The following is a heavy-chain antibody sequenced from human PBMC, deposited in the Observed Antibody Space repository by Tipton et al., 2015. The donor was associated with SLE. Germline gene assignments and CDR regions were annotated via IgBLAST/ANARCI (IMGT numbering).Heavy chain of an antibody. CDR1: GFTFSDYY. CDR3: AKYWHAGGWFDP. D-gene: IGHD2-8*02. Sequence: SLRLSCAASGFTFSDYYLSWIRQAPGKGLEWVSYISSSGSTIYYADSVKGRFTISRDNSKNTLYLQMSSLRAEDTAVYYCAKYWHAGGWFDPWGQGTLVTVSS. CDR2: ISSSGSTI. J-gene: IGHJ5*02. V-gene: IGHV3-11*01.